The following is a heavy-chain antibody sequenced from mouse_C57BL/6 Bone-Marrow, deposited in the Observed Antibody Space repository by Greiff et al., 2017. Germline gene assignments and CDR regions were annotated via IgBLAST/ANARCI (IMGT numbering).Heavy chain of an antibody. CDR1: GFSLTSYG. Sequence: VQLQESGPGLVAPSQSLSITCTVSGFSLTSYGVHWVRQPPGKGLEWLVVIWSDGSTTYNSALKSRLSISKDNSKSQVFLKMNSLQTDDTAMYYCARHGGDYYGSSLGYWGQGTSVTVSS. CDR3: ARHGGDYYGSSLGY. D-gene: IGHD1-1*01. J-gene: IGHJ4*01. CDR2: IWSDGST. V-gene: IGHV2-6-1*01.